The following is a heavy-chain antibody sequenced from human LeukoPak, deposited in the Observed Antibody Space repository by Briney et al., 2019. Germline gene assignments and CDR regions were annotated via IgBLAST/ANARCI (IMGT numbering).Heavy chain of an antibody. V-gene: IGHV5-10-1*01. Sequence: GESLEISCQGSGYSFTSYWISWVRQMPGKGLEWMGRIDPSDSYTSYSPSFQGHVTISVDTSISTAYLQWSSLKASDTAMYYCARHYYTATGYWGQGTLVTVSS. D-gene: IGHD3-10*01. CDR3: ARHYYTATGY. J-gene: IGHJ4*02. CDR2: IDPSDSYT. CDR1: GYSFTSYW.